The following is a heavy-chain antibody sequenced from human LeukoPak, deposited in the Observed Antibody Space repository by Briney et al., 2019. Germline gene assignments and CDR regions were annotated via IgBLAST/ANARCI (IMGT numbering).Heavy chain of an antibody. CDR1: GDSVSSNSAA. Sequence: SQTLSLTCAISGDSVSSNSAAWNWIRQSPSRGLEWLGRTYYRSKWYNDYAVSVKSRITINPDTSKNQFSLRLNSVTPEDTAVYYCARDWCSSTSCYAYYYYGMDVWGQGTTVTVSS. J-gene: IGHJ6*02. CDR2: TYYRSKWYN. V-gene: IGHV6-1*01. D-gene: IGHD2-2*01. CDR3: ARDWCSSTSCYAYYYYGMDV.